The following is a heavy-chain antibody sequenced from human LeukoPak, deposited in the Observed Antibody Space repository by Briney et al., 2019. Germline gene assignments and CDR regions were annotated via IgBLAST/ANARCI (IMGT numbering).Heavy chain of an antibody. V-gene: IGHV4-61*02. CDR3: ARVRGAYYYYYMDV. CDR2: IYTSGST. Sequence: SETLSLTCTVSGGSISSGSYYWSWIRQPAGKGLEWIGRIYTSGSTNYNPSLKSRVTISVDTSKNQFSLKLSSVTAADPAVYYCARVRGAYYYYYMDVWGKGTTVTVSS. CDR1: GGSISSGSYY. J-gene: IGHJ6*03. D-gene: IGHD3-10*01.